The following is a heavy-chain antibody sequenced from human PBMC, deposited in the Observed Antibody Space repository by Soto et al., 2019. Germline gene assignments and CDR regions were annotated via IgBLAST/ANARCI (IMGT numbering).Heavy chain of an antibody. J-gene: IGHJ6*02. D-gene: IGHD1-26*01. Sequence: SVKVSCKASGGTFSSYAISWVRQAPGQGLEWMGGIIPIFGTANYAQKFQGRVTITADESTSTAYMELSSLRSEDTAVYYCARGVKSGSYLGLYYYGMDVWGQGTTVTVSS. V-gene: IGHV1-69*13. CDR2: IIPIFGTA. CDR3: ARGVKSGSYLGLYYYGMDV. CDR1: GGTFSSYA.